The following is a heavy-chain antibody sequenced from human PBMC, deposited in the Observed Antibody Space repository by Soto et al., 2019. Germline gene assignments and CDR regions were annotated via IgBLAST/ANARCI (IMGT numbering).Heavy chain of an antibody. V-gene: IGHV4-39*01. Sequence: SETLSLTCIVSGGSISSSSYYWGWIRQPPGKGLEWIGSIYYSGSTYYNPSLKSRVTISVDTSKIQFSPKLSSVTAADTAVFYCQRHRARNWFDPWAQGTLVTVSS. CDR2: IYYSGST. D-gene: IGHD6-6*01. CDR1: GGSISSSSYY. CDR3: QRHRARNWFDP. J-gene: IGHJ5*02.